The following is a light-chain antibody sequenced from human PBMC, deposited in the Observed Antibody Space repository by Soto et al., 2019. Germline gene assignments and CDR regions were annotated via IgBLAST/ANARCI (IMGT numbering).Light chain of an antibody. V-gene: IGLV1-47*01. J-gene: IGLJ2*01. CDR3: AVWDDSLNGSVA. Sequence: QSVLTQAPSASGTPGQTVTISCSGSSSNIGSIFVYWYQQFPGTAPKVLIYRKDQRPSGVPDRFSGSKSGTSASLAISGLRSEDEADYYCAVWDDSLNGSVAFGGGTKLPAL. CDR2: RKD. CDR1: SSNIGSIF.